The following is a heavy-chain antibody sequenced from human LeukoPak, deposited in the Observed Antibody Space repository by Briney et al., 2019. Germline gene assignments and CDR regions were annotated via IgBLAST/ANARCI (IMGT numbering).Heavy chain of an antibody. D-gene: IGHD6-19*01. J-gene: IGHJ4*01. V-gene: IGHV3-23*01. CDR2: ITASGSYT. Sequence: GGSLRLSCAASGFTFSSSAMTWVRQAPGKGLEWVSSITASGSYTYYTHSVKGRFTISRDNSKNTLYLQMNSLGAEDTAVYYCASGLSVAGFGYWGHGDLVTASS. CDR1: GFTFSSSA. CDR3: ASGLSVAGFGY.